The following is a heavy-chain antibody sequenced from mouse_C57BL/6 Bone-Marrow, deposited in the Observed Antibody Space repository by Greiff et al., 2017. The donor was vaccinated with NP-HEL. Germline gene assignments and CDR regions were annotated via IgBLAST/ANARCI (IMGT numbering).Heavy chain of an antibody. D-gene: IGHD2-2*01. Sequence: QVQLQQSGAELVKPGASVKLSCKASGYTFTEYTIHWVKQRSGQGLEWIGWFYPGSGSIKYNENFKDKATLTADKSSSTVYMELSRLTSEDSAVYFCARHEEIYYGYHYYAMDYGGQGTSVTVSS. CDR2: FYPGSGSI. J-gene: IGHJ4*01. CDR3: ARHEEIYYGYHYYAMDY. V-gene: IGHV1-62-2*01. CDR1: GYTFTEYT.